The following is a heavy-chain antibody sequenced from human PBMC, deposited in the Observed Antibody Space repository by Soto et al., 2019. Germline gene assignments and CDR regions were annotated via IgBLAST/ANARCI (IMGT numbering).Heavy chain of an antibody. CDR2: ISYDGSNK. CDR3: ARVQEGAAENYYYYYGMDV. J-gene: IGHJ6*02. D-gene: IGHD6-13*01. V-gene: IGHV3-30-3*01. Sequence: QVQLVESEGGVVQPGRSLRLSCAASGFTFSSYAMHWVRQAPGKGLEWVAVISYDGSNKYYADSVKGRFTISRDNSKNTLYLQMNSLRAEDTAVYYCARVQEGAAENYYYYYGMDVWGQGTTVTVSS. CDR1: GFTFSSYA.